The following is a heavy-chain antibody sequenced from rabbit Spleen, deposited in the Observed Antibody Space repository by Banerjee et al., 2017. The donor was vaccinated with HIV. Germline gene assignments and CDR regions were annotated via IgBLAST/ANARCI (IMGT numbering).Heavy chain of an antibody. CDR3: AREVEIYGGYDGSGYPYAYGLKL. J-gene: IGHJ6*01. Sequence: QEQLEESGGGLVKPEGSLTLTCKASGFSFSDRDVMCWVRQAPGKGLEWIACIYGGRSGSTYYASWAKGRFTISKTSSTTVTLQMTSLTAADTATYFCAREVEIYGGYDGSGYPYAYGLKLWGPGTLVTVS. D-gene: IGHD6-1*01. V-gene: IGHV1S45*01. CDR2: IYGGRSGST. CDR1: GFSFSDRDV.